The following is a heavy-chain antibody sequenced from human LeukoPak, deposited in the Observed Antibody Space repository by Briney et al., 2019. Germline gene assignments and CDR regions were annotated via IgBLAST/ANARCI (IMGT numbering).Heavy chain of an antibody. V-gene: IGHV4-39*02. Sequence: SETLSLTCTVSGGSISSSSYYWGWIRQPPGKGLEWIGSIYYSGSTYYNPSLKSRVTISVDTSKNQFSLKLSSVTAADTAVYYCARDHSRGSGWYEPDYFDYWGQGTLVTVSS. D-gene: IGHD6-19*01. CDR3: ARDHSRGSGWYEPDYFDY. J-gene: IGHJ4*02. CDR1: GGSISSSSYY. CDR2: IYYSGST.